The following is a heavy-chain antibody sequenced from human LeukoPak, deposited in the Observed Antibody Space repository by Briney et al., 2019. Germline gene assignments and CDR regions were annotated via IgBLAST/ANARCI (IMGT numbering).Heavy chain of an antibody. CDR2: INPNSGGT. Sequence: GASVKVSCTASGYTFTSYGISWVRQAPGQGLEWMGWINPNSGGTNYAQKFQGRVTMTRDTSISTAYMELSRLRSDDTAVYYCARSWGPLDYWGQGTLVTVSS. D-gene: IGHD1-26*01. J-gene: IGHJ4*02. V-gene: IGHV1-2*02. CDR3: ARSWGPLDY. CDR1: GYTFTSYG.